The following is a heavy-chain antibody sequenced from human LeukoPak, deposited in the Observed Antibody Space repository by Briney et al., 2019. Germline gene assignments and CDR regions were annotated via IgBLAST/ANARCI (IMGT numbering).Heavy chain of an antibody. V-gene: IGHV1-24*01. CDR3: ATGWRFEDAFDI. CDR1: GYTLTELS. Sequence: ASVKVSCKVSGYTLTELSMHWVRQAPGKGLEWVGGFDPEDGETIYAQKFQGRVTMAEDTSTDTAYMELSSLRSEDTAVYYCATGWRFEDAFDIWGQGTMVTVSS. D-gene: IGHD3-3*01. J-gene: IGHJ3*02. CDR2: FDPEDGET.